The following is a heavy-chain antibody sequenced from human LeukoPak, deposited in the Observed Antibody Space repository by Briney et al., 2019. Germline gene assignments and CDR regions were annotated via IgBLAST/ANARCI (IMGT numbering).Heavy chain of an antibody. CDR3: ARDGRYYGSGSYYLPDDWFDP. Sequence: GGSLRLSCAASGFTFSSYAMHWVRQAPGKGLEYVSAISSNGGSTYYANSVKGRFTISRDNSKNTLYLQMGSLRAEDMAVYYCARDGRYYGSGSYYLPDDWFDPWGQGTLVTVPS. J-gene: IGHJ5*02. D-gene: IGHD3-10*01. V-gene: IGHV3-64*01. CDR2: ISSNGGST. CDR1: GFTFSSYA.